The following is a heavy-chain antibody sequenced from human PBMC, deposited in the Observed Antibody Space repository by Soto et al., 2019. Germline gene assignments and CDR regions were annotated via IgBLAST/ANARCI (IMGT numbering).Heavy chain of an antibody. CDR3: AATLGTTHYFHF. V-gene: IGHV4-31*01. Sequence: QVQLQESGPGLVQPSQTLSLTCSVSGDHVSSGSYYWTWVRQHPVKGLEWIGNIDHTGSTYYNPSLQSPLIMSIDTSKNQFSLHLFSVTAAGTAVYFCAATLGTTHYFHFWGQGSLVAVSS. CDR1: GDHVSSGSYY. D-gene: IGHD5-12*01. CDR2: IDHTGST. J-gene: IGHJ4*02.